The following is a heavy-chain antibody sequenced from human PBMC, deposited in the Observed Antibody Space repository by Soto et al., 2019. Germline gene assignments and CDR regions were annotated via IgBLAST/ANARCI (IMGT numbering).Heavy chain of an antibody. Sequence: GGSLRLSCAASGFTFSSYWMHWVRQAPGKGLVWVSRINSDGSSTSYADSVKGRFTISRDNAKNTLYLQMNSLRAEDTAVYYCARALELRYFDWLLLDDAFDIWGQGTMVTVSS. J-gene: IGHJ3*02. D-gene: IGHD3-9*01. CDR3: ARALELRYFDWLLLDDAFDI. CDR2: INSDGSST. V-gene: IGHV3-74*01. CDR1: GFTFSSYW.